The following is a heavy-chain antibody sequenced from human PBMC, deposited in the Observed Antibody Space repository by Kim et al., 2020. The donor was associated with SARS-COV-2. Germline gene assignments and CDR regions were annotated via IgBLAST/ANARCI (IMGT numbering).Heavy chain of an antibody. D-gene: IGHD3-9*01. CDR2: IIPIFGTA. CDR3: ARATLLRYFDWLLLPPSYYYYGMDV. CDR1: GGTFSSYA. V-gene: IGHV1-69*13. J-gene: IGHJ6*02. Sequence: SVKVSCKASGGTFSSYAISWVRQAPGQGLEWMGGIIPIFGTANYAQKFQGRVTITADESTSTAYMELSSLRSEDTAVYYCARATLLRYFDWLLLPPSYYYYGMDVWGQGTTVTVSS.